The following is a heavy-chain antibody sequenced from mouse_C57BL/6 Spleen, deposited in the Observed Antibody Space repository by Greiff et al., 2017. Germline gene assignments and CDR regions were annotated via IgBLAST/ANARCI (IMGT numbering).Heavy chain of an antibody. CDR3: ARKLRYYAMDY. V-gene: IGHV1-55*01. D-gene: IGHD1-1*01. Sequence: QVQLQQPGAELVKPGASVKMSCKASGYTFTSYWITWVKQRPGQGLEWIGDIYPGSGSTNYNEKFKSKATLTVDTSSSTAYMQLSSLTSEDSAVYYCARKLRYYAMDYWGQGTSVIVSS. CDR2: IYPGSGST. J-gene: IGHJ4*01. CDR1: GYTFTSYW.